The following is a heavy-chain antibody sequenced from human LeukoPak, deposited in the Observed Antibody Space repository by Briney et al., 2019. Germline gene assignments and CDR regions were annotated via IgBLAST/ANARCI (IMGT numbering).Heavy chain of an antibody. J-gene: IGHJ4*02. D-gene: IGHD2/OR15-2a*01. V-gene: IGHV3-23*01. CDR2: ISNSGRGT. Sequence: GGSLRLSCAASGFIFSNYAMNWVRQGPGKGLEWVSSISNSGRGTYYADFVQGRFINSRDNSKSTVYLQMNSLRAEDTAIYFCAKDADFEYSTSPDHWGQGTLVTVSS. CDR3: AKDADFEYSTSPDH. CDR1: GFIFSNYA.